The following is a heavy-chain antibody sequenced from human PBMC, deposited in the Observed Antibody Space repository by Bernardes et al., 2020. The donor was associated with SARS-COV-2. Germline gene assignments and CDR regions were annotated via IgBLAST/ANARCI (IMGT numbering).Heavy chain of an antibody. CDR1: GGSVSNSNYY. J-gene: IGHJ5*02. V-gene: IGHV4-61*01. CDR2: IYFNGNI. D-gene: IGHD3-3*01. Sequence: TLSLTCTVSGGSVSNSNYYWTWIRQPPGKGLEWIGCIYFNGNIDYNPSLKSRVTISLDTSKNQFSLTLSSVTAADTALYYCARGARGYWSGFYGGWFDPWGQGTRVTVSS. CDR3: ARGARGYWSGFYGGWFDP.